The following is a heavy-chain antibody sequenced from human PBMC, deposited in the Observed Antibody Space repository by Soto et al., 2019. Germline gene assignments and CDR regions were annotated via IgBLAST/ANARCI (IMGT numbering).Heavy chain of an antibody. Sequence: GSGPTLVNPTETLTLTCTVSGFSLSNARMGVSWIRQPPGKALEWLAHIFSNDEKSYSTSLKSRLTISKDTSKSQVALTMTNMDPVDTATYYCARTTNPYCSGGSCLWYYYYYYMDVWGKGTTVTVSS. V-gene: IGHV2-26*01. D-gene: IGHD2-15*01. CDR3: ARTTNPYCSGGSCLWYYYYYYMDV. CDR1: GFSLSNARMG. CDR2: IFSNDEK. J-gene: IGHJ6*03.